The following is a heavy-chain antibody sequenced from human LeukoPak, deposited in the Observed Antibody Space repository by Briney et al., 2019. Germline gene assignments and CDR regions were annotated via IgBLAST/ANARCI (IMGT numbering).Heavy chain of an antibody. CDR2: IQYDDSEK. CDR1: GFAFNFRTSG. D-gene: IGHD3-16*01. V-gene: IGHV3-30*02. J-gene: IGHJ4*02. CDR3: ARGGGTIEMGEFDY. Sequence: GGSLRLSCAASGFAFNFRTSGMHWVRQAPGKGLEWVAFIQYDDSEKSYADSMKGRCTTSRDNSKKTVSLQMNSLRAEDTAVYYCARGGGTIEMGEFDYWGQGTLVTVS.